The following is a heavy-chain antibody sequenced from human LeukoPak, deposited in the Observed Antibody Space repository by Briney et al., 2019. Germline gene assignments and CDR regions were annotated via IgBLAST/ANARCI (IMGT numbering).Heavy chain of an antibody. CDR1: GFTFSNAW. V-gene: IGHV3-15*01. J-gene: IGHJ6*02. D-gene: IGHD3-10*01. CDR3: TTDRGSGTYYYGMDV. Sequence: GSLRLSCAASGFTFSNAWMSWVRQAPGKGLEWVGRIKSKTDGGTTDYAAPVKGRFTISRDDSKNTLYLQMNSLKTEDTAVYYCTTDRGSGTYYYGMDVWGQGATVTVSS. CDR2: IKSKTDGGTT.